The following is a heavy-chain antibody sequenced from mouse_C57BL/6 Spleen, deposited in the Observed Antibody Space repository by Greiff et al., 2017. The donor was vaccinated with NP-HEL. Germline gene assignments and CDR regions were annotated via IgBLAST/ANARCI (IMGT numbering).Heavy chain of an antibody. Sequence: QVQLKESGPGLVAPSQSLSITCTVSGFSLTSYGVHWVRQPPGKGLEWLVVIWSDGSTTYNSALKSRLSISKDNSKSQVFLKMNSLQTDDTAMYYCARHGANYYGRSYWYFDVWGTGTTVTVSS. J-gene: IGHJ1*03. CDR2: IWSDGST. V-gene: IGHV2-6-1*01. CDR3: ARHGANYYGRSYWYFDV. CDR1: GFSLTSYG. D-gene: IGHD1-1*01.